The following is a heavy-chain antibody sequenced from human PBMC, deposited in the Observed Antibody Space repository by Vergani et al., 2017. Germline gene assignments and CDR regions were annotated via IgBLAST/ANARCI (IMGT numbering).Heavy chain of an antibody. D-gene: IGHD3-3*01. CDR3: AGDGPYYDFWSGIGYYYYMDV. CDR2: INPNSGGT. CDR1: GYTFSTYG. V-gene: IGHV1-2*02. Sequence: QVQLVQSGAEVKKPGASVKVSCKASGYTFSTYGISWVRQAPGQGLEWMGWINPNSGGTNYAQKFQGRVTMTRDTSISTAYMELSRLRSDDTAVYYCAGDGPYYDFWSGIGYYYYMDVWGKGTTVTVSS. J-gene: IGHJ6*03.